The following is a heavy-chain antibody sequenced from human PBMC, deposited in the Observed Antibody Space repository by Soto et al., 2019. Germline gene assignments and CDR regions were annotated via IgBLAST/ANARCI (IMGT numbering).Heavy chain of an antibody. D-gene: IGHD4-17*01. CDR2: IIPALGTA. Sequence: QDQLVQSGAEVKKPGSSVKVSCKASGGTFSSHTFSWVRRAPGQGLEWMGRIIPALGTATYAQKFQGRVKITADESATTAYMELNSLRSEDTAVYYCARPDFGDYWYFDLWGRGTLVTVSS. V-gene: IGHV1-69*08. J-gene: IGHJ2*01. CDR1: GGTFSSHT. CDR3: ARPDFGDYWYFDL.